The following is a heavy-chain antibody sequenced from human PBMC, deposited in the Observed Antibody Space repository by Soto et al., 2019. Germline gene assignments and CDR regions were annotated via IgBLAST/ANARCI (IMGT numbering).Heavy chain of an antibody. D-gene: IGHD2-15*01. V-gene: IGHV1-69*06. Sequence: ASVKVSCKASGGTFSSYAISWVRQAPGQGLEWMGGIIPIFGTANYAQKFQGRVTITADKSTSTAYMELSSLRSEDTAVYYCARVSDIVVVVAPNSDYYYGMDVWGQGTTVTVSS. CDR2: IIPIFGTA. CDR3: ARVSDIVVVVAPNSDYYYGMDV. J-gene: IGHJ6*02. CDR1: GGTFSSYA.